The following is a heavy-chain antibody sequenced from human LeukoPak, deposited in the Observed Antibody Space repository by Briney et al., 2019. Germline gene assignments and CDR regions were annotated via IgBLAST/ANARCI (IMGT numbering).Heavy chain of an antibody. CDR1: GFTFEDYG. D-gene: IGHD2-2*01. V-gene: IGHV3-20*04. J-gene: IGHJ4*02. CDR3: ARDIAYCSSTSCPLGY. CDR2: ISWGGGST. Sequence: GGSLRLSCAASGFTFEDYGMMGVGQAPGKGLEWVSGISWGGGSTGSAASVKGSSNISGDISKNSLYLKMNSVRAEDTALYYCARDIAYCSSTSCPLGYWGQGTLVAVSS.